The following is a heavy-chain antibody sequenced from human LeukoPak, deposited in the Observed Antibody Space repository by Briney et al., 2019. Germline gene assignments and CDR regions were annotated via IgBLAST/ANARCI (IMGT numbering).Heavy chain of an antibody. J-gene: IGHJ4*02. CDR2: ISGRGNTI. V-gene: IGHV3-48*04. CDR1: GFTFSSYN. CDR3: ARDPPALEDFDY. Sequence: GGSLRLSCAASGFTFSSYNMNWVRQAPGKGLEWVSYISGRGNTIKYADSVKDRFTISRDNGKNSLYLHMSSLRAEDTAVYYCARDPPALEDFDYWGQGTQVTVSS.